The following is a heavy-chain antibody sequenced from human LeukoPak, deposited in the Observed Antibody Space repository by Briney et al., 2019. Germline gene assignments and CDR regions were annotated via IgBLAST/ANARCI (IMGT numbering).Heavy chain of an antibody. CDR1: GFTFSSYG. D-gene: IGHD6-13*01. CDR3: ARHRGQHLAYNWFDT. V-gene: IGHV3-33*01. CDR2: IWYDGSNK. Sequence: PGGSLRLSCAASGFTFSSYGMHWVRQAPGKGLEWVAVIWYDGSNKYYADSVKGRFTISRDNSKNTLYLQMNSLRAEDTAVYYCARHRGQHLAYNWFDTWGQGTLVTVSS. J-gene: IGHJ5*02.